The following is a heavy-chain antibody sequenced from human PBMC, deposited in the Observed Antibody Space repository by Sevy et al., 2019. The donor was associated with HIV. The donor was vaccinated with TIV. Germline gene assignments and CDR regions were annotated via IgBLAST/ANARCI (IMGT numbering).Heavy chain of an antibody. J-gene: IGHJ6*02. D-gene: IGHD2-15*01. V-gene: IGHV3-21*01. CDR1: GFTFSNYN. CDR3: ARVVAYCSGGSCFPGYYYGMDV. CDR2: ISRSSRYI. Sequence: GGSLRLSCAASGFTFSNYNMNWVRQAPGKGLEWVSSISRSSRYIYYADSMKGRFTISRDNAKNSLYLQMNSLRAEDTAVYYCARVVAYCSGGSCFPGYYYGMDVWVQGTTVTVSS.